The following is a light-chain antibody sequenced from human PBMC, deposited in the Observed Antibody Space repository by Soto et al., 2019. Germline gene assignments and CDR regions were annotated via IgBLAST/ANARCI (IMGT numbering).Light chain of an antibody. J-gene: IGKJ4*01. V-gene: IGKV3-11*01. CDR1: QSVDSY. CDR3: QQYKNWPPLT. Sequence: EIVLTQSPATLSLSPGERATLSCRASQSVDSYLAWYQQKPGRAPRLLIVAASIRATGVPGRFSGGGSGTEFTLTISSLQSEDFAVYYCQQYKNWPPLTFGGGTTVEIK. CDR2: AAS.